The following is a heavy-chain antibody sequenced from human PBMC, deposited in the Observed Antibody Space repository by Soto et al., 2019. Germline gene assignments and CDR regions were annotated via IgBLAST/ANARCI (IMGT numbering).Heavy chain of an antibody. J-gene: IGHJ6*02. CDR2: ISSRGGYT. V-gene: IGHV3-11*06. CDR3: ATVSPDSNDYGDQPSFEGFYGMDV. D-gene: IGHD4-17*01. CDR1: GLTFSDYY. Sequence: QVQLVESGGGLVKPGGSLRLSCAASGLTFSDYYMSWIRQAPGKGLEWVSYISSRGGYTNYAESVRGRFTISRDNAKNSLYLQMNRLRADDTAVYYCATVSPDSNDYGDQPSFEGFYGMDVWGQGTTVTVSS.